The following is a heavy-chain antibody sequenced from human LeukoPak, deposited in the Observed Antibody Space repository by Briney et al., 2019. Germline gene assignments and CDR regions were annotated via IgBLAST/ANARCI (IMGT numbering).Heavy chain of an antibody. CDR1: GFTFDDYA. CDR3: AKDRGLDCSSTSCYPGYFDY. CDR2: ISWNSGSI. J-gene: IGHJ4*02. D-gene: IGHD2-2*01. Sequence: PVGSLRLSCAASGFTFDDYAMHWVRQAPGKGLEWVSGISWNSGSIGYADSVKGRFTISRDNSKNTLYLQMNSLRAEDTAVYYCAKDRGLDCSSTSCYPGYFDYWGQGTLVTVSS. V-gene: IGHV3-9*01.